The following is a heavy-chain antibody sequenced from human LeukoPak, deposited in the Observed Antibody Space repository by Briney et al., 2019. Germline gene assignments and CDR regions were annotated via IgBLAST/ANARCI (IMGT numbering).Heavy chain of an antibody. CDR1: GYSISSGYY. V-gene: IGHV4-38-2*01. J-gene: IGHJ6*03. CDR2: IYHSGST. Sequence: SETLSLTCAVSGYSISSGYYWGWIRQPPGKGLEWIGSIYHSGSTHYNPSLKSRVTISVDTSKNQFSLKLSSVTAADTAVYYCARCIAVADSYYMDVWGKGTTVTVSS. CDR3: ARCIAVADSYYMDV. D-gene: IGHD6-19*01.